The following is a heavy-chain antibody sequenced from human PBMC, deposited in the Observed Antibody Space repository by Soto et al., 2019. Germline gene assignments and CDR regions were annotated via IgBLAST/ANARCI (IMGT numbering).Heavy chain of an antibody. CDR3: AKSQWAGRGNYYYGMDV. Sequence: EVQLLESGGGLVQPGGSLRLSCAASGFTFSSYAMSWVRQAPGKGLEWDSAISGSGGSTYYADSVKGRFTISRDNSKNTLYLQMNSLRAEDTAVYYCAKSQWAGRGNYYYGMDVWGQGTTVTVSS. J-gene: IGHJ6*02. D-gene: IGHD6-19*01. CDR2: ISGSGGST. V-gene: IGHV3-23*01. CDR1: GFTFSSYA.